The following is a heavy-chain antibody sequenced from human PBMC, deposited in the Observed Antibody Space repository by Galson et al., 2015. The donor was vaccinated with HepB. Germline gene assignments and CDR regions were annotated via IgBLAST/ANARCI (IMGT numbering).Heavy chain of an antibody. CDR2: IIPIFGTA. Sequence: SVKVSCKASGGTFSSYTITWVRQAPGQGLEWMGGIIPIFGTANYAQKFQGRVTITADESTSTAYMELSSLRSDDTAIYYCATRTIVVVVTSDFDYYAMDVWGQGTTVTVSS. CDR3: ATRTIVVVVTSDFDYYAMDV. CDR1: GGTFSSYT. V-gene: IGHV1-69*13. D-gene: IGHD3-22*01. J-gene: IGHJ6*02.